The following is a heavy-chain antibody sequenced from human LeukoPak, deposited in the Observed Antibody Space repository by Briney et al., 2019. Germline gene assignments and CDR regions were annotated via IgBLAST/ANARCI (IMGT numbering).Heavy chain of an antibody. V-gene: IGHV3-74*01. Sequence: PGGSLRLSCGASGFSFSSYWMHWVRQAPGKGLMWVSRVNNDGSSTTYADSVEGRFTISRDNARNTLYLQMNSLRAEDTAVYYCARDGGPAWFDPWGQGTLVTVSS. D-gene: IGHD2-15*01. CDR1: GFSFSSYW. CDR3: ARDGGPAWFDP. J-gene: IGHJ5*02. CDR2: VNNDGSST.